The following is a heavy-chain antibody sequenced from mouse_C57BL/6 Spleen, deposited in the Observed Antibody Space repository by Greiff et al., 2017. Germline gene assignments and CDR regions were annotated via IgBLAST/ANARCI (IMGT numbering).Heavy chain of an antibody. Sequence: VQLQQSGSELRSPGSSVKLSCKDFDSEVFPIAYMSWVRQKPGHGFEWIGGILPSIGRTIYGEKFEDKATLDADTLSNTAYLELNSLTSEDSAIYYCARRNYSNYVGYFDVWGTGTTVTVSS. CDR3: ARRNYSNYVGYFDV. CDR2: ILPSIGRT. D-gene: IGHD2-5*01. J-gene: IGHJ1*03. CDR1: DSEVFPIAY. V-gene: IGHV15-2*01.